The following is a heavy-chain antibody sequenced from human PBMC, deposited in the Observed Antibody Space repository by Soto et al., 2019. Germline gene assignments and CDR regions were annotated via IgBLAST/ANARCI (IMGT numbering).Heavy chain of an antibody. Sequence: GASVKVSCKASGGTFSSYAISWVRQAPGQGLEWMGGIIPIFGTANYAQKCQGRVTITADESTSTAYMELSSLRSEDTAVYYCATDTYYGILTGYPHYYYGMDVWGQGTTVTVSS. D-gene: IGHD3-9*01. V-gene: IGHV1-69*13. CDR3: ATDTYYGILTGYPHYYYGMDV. CDR2: IIPIFGTA. J-gene: IGHJ6*02. CDR1: GGTFSSYA.